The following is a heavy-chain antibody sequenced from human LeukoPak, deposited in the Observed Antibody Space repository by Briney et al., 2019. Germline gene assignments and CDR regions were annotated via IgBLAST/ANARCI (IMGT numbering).Heavy chain of an antibody. V-gene: IGHV1-46*01. CDR1: GYTFTSYY. CDR3: ERAIVRTGYSWDFDY. J-gene: IGHJ4*02. CDR2: INPSDGTT. D-gene: IGHD5-18*01. Sequence: ASVKVSCKASGYTFTSYYMHWVRQAPGQGLEWMGIINPSDGTTYYAQKFRGRVTMTRDTSTSTVYMDLSNLRSEDTAVYYRERAIVRTGYSWDFDYWGQGTLVTVSS.